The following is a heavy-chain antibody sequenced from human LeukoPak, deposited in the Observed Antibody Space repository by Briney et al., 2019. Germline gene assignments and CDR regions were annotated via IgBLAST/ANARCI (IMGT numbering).Heavy chain of an antibody. CDR3: AKANFGGGVVYYYYYGMDV. CDR1: GFTFSNFA. D-gene: IGHD3-16*01. J-gene: IGHJ6*02. CDR2: INGSGNST. V-gene: IGHV3-23*01. Sequence: GGSLRLSCAASGFTFSNFAMSWVRQAPGKGLEWVSAINGSGNSTYYADSVKGRFTISRDNSKNTLYLQMNSLRAEDTAVYYCAKANFGGGVVYYYYYGMDVWGQGTTVTVSS.